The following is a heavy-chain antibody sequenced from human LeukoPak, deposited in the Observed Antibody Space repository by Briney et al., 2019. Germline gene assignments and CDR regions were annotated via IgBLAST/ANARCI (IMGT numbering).Heavy chain of an antibody. CDR1: GGTFSSYA. Sequence: ASVKVSCKASGGTFSSYAISWVRQAPGQGLEWMGGIIPIFGTANYAQKFQGRVTMTEDTSTDTAYMELSSLRSEDTAVYYCATPRDNFWSGEYYYGMDVWGQGTTVTVSS. J-gene: IGHJ6*02. D-gene: IGHD3-3*01. CDR2: IIPIFGTA. CDR3: ATPRDNFWSGEYYYGMDV. V-gene: IGHV1-69*06.